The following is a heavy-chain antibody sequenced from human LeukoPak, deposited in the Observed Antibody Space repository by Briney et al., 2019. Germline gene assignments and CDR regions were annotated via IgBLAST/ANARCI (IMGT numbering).Heavy chain of an antibody. Sequence: GGSLRLSCAASGFTFSDYYMSWIRQAPGKGLEWVSYISSSGSTIYYADSVKGRFTISRDNAKNSLYLQMNSLRAEDTAVYYCAKAIVVVPDFDYWGQGTLVTVSS. D-gene: IGHD2-2*01. J-gene: IGHJ4*02. CDR2: ISSSGSTI. V-gene: IGHV3-11*01. CDR3: AKAIVVVPDFDY. CDR1: GFTFSDYY.